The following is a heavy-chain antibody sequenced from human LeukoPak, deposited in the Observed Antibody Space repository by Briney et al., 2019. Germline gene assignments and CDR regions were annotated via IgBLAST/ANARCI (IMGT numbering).Heavy chain of an antibody. CDR2: MNTDGSRT. J-gene: IGHJ4*02. CDR3: ATKQWLAPPPDS. Sequence: GGSLRLSCAASGFTFSRYWMHWVRQAPGKGLVWVSRMNTDGSRTDYADSVKGRFTVSRDNADNTMFLQMNSMRDEDTAVYYCATKQWLAPPPDSWGQGTPVTVSS. CDR1: GFTFSRYW. D-gene: IGHD6-19*01. V-gene: IGHV3-74*01.